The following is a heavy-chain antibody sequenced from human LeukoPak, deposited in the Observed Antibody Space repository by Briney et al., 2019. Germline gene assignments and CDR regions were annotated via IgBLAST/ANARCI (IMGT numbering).Heavy chain of an antibody. CDR1: GGSISSGGYY. CDR3: ARRWTLRGYSYAVDY. J-gene: IGHJ4*02. V-gene: IGHV4-30-2*01. Sequence: KPSQTLSLTCTVSGGSISSGGYYWSWIRQPPGKGLEWIGYIYHSGSTYYNPSLKSRVTISVDRSKNQFSLKLSSVTAADTAVYYCARRWTLRGYSYAVDYWGQGTLVTVSS. CDR2: IYHSGST. D-gene: IGHD5-18*01.